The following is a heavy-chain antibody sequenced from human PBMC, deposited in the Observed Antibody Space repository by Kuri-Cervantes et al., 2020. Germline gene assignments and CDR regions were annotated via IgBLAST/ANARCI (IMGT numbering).Heavy chain of an antibody. CDR1: GFTFRSYG. J-gene: IGHJ3*02. V-gene: IGHV3-74*01. CDR2: INSDGSST. CDR3: ASSYDYIWGSYHIGAFDI. D-gene: IGHD3-16*02. Sequence: GGSLRLSCAASGFTFRSYGMHWVRQAPGKGLVWVSRINSDGSSTSYADSVKGRFTISRDNAKNTLCLQMNSLRAEDTAVYYCASSYDYIWGSYHIGAFDIWGQGTMVTVS.